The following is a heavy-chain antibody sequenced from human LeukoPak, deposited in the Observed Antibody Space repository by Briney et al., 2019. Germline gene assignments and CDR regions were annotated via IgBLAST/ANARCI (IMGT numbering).Heavy chain of an antibody. Sequence: SETLSLTCTVPGGSISGGRYYWSWIRQPAGKGLEWIGRIYTSGSTNYNPSLKSRVTISVDTSKNQFSLKLSSVTAADTAVYYCASGYYYRGDYWGQGTLVTVSS. CDR3: ASGYYYRGDY. J-gene: IGHJ4*02. D-gene: IGHD3-22*01. CDR2: IYTSGST. V-gene: IGHV4-61*02. CDR1: GGSISGGRYY.